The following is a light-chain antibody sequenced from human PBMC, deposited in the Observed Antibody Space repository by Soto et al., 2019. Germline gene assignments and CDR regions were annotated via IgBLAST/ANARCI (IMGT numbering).Light chain of an antibody. Sequence: EIVLTQSPATLSLSPGERGTLSCRASQSVSSYFAWYQQKPGQAPRLLIYDASNRATGIPARFSGSGSGTDFTLTISSLEPDDFAVYYCQQRGNWPVTFGQGTRVDIK. V-gene: IGKV3-11*01. CDR2: DAS. CDR1: QSVSSY. J-gene: IGKJ1*01. CDR3: QQRGNWPVT.